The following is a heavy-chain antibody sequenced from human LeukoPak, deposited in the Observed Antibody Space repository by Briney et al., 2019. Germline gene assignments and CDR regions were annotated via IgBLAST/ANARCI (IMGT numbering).Heavy chain of an antibody. D-gene: IGHD4-17*01. CDR3: AKRRWGSRGDYDAFDI. V-gene: IGHV3-23*01. J-gene: IGHJ3*02. Sequence: PGGSLRLSCAASGFTVSSNYMSWVRQAPGKGLEWVSAISGSGGSTYYADSVKGRFTISRDNSKNTLYLQMNSLRAEDTAVYYCAKRRWGSRGDYDAFDIWGQGTMVTVSS. CDR2: ISGSGGST. CDR1: GFTVSSNY.